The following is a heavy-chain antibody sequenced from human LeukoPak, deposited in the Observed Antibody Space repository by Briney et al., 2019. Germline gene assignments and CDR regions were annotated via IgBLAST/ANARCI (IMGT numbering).Heavy chain of an antibody. J-gene: IGHJ5*02. CDR3: ARGLIFSPTTFDP. V-gene: IGHV1-69*04. CDR1: GGAFSSYA. Sequence: SVKVSCKASGGAFSSYAISWVRQAPGQGLEWMGRIIPILGIANYAQKFQGRVTITADKSTSTAYMELSSLRSEDTAVYYCARGLIFSPTTFDPWGQGTLVTVSS. CDR2: IIPILGIA. D-gene: IGHD3/OR15-3a*01.